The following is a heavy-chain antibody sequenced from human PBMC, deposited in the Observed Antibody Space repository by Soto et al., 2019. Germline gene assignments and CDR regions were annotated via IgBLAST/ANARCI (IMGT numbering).Heavy chain of an antibody. CDR1: GYTFTSYD. J-gene: IGHJ6*02. Sequence: QVQLVQSGAAVKKPGASVKVSCKASGYTFTSYDINWVRQATGQGLEWMGWMNPNSGNTGYAQKFQGRVTMTRNTSKRTAYMELRSLRSEDTTVYYCARLYSSSWPYQGLDVWGQGTTVTVSS. D-gene: IGHD6-13*01. CDR3: ARLYSSSWPYQGLDV. CDR2: MNPNSGNT. V-gene: IGHV1-8*01.